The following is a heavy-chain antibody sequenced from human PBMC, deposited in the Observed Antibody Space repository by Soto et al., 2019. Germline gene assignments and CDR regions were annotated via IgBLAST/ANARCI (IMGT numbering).Heavy chain of an antibody. J-gene: IGHJ4*02. CDR2: IYYSGST. Sequence: ETLSLTCTVSGGSVSSGSYYWSWIRQPPGKGLEWIGYIYYSGSTNYNPSLKSRVTISVDTSKNQFSLKLSSVTAADTAVYYCARGVLTTVTTFYYWGQGTLVTVSS. CDR1: GGSVSSGSYY. D-gene: IGHD4-17*01. CDR3: ARGVLTTVTTFYY. V-gene: IGHV4-61*01.